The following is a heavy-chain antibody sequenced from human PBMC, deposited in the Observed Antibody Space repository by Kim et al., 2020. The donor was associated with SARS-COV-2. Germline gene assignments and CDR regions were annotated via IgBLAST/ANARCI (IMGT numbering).Heavy chain of an antibody. CDR1: GYTFTSYA. CDR3: ARDFCSGGSCLTKGRHFQH. J-gene: IGHJ1*01. CDR2: INAGNGNT. D-gene: IGHD2-15*01. Sequence: ASVKVSCKASGYTFTSYAMHWVRQAPGQRLEWMGWINAGNGNTKYSQKFQGRVTITRDTSASTAYMELSSLRSEDTAVYYCARDFCSGGSCLTKGRHFQHWGQGTLVTVSS. V-gene: IGHV1-3*01.